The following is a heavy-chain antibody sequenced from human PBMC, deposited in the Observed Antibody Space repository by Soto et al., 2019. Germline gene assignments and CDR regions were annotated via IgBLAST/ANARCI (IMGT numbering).Heavy chain of an antibody. D-gene: IGHD2-8*01. CDR2: ISGSGGST. V-gene: IGHV3-23*01. Sequence: GGSLRLSCAASGFTFSSYAMSWVRQAPGKGLEWVSAISGSGGSTYYADSVKGRFTISRDNSKNTLYLQMNSLRAEDTAVYYCAKGLGYCTNGVCHSPYYYYGMDVWGQGTTVTVSS. J-gene: IGHJ6*02. CDR1: GFTFSSYA. CDR3: AKGLGYCTNGVCHSPYYYYGMDV.